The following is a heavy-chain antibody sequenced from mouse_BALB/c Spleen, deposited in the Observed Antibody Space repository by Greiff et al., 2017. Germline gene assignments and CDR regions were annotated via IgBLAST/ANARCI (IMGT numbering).Heavy chain of an antibody. J-gene: IGHJ2*01. Sequence: DVQLVESGGDLVKPGGSLKLSCAASGFTFSSYGMSWVRQTPDKRLEWVATISSGGSYTYYPDNVKGRFTISRDNAKNTLYLQMSSLKSEDTAMYYCATYGSSYGYWGQGTTLTVSS. CDR1: GFTFSSYG. D-gene: IGHD1-1*01. CDR2: ISSGGSYT. V-gene: IGHV5-6*01. CDR3: ATYGSSYGY.